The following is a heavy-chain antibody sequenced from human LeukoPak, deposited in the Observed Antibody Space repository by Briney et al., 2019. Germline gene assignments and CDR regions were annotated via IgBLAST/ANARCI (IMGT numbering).Heavy chain of an antibody. CDR3: ARPHGSGRRPDAFDI. V-gene: IGHV1-46*01. D-gene: IGHD3-10*01. Sequence: ASVKVSCKASGYTFTSYYMHWVRQAPGQGLEWMGIINPSGGSTSYAQKFQGRVTMTRDTSTSTVYMELSSLRSEDTAVYYCARPHGSGRRPDAFDIWGQGTMVTVSS. CDR2: INPSGGST. J-gene: IGHJ3*02. CDR1: GYTFTSYY.